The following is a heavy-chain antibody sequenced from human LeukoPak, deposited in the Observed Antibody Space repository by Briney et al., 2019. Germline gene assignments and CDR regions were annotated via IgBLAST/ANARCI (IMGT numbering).Heavy chain of an antibody. Sequence: PGRSERPFYVPYSLSLNTYGMRSVRQAPGRWPECVAFIRNDGSKKFYADVWKGRFTISRDNSKNTLYLQVDSLGPDDTAVYYCAKRDNGGDSGIDYWGQGTLVTVSS. J-gene: IGHJ4*02. CDR3: AKRDNGGDSGIDY. CDR2: IRNDGSKK. CDR1: SLSLNTYG. V-gene: IGHV3-30*02. D-gene: IGHD4-23*01.